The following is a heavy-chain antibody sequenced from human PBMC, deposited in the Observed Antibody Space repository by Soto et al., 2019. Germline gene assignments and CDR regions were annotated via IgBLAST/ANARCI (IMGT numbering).Heavy chain of an antibody. Sequence: QITLKESGPTLVKPTQTLTLTCTFSGFSLSTSGVGVGWIRQPPGKALEWLALIYWDDDKRYSPSLKSRLTLTKDTSKNQVVLTMTNMDPVDTATYYCAHTRVSYYYYGMDVWGQGTTVTVSS. J-gene: IGHJ6*02. CDR3: AHTRVSYYYYGMDV. CDR1: GFSLSTSGVG. V-gene: IGHV2-5*02. CDR2: IYWDDDK.